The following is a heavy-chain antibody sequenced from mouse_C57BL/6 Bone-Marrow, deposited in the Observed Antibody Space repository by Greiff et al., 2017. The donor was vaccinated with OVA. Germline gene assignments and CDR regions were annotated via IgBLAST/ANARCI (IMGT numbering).Heavy chain of an antibody. CDR3: TRRLDY. CDR2: INPSTGGT. CDR1: GYSFSGYY. V-gene: IGHV1-42*01. Sequence: VKLQQSGPELVKPGASVKISCKASGYSFSGYYMNWVKQSPEKSLEWIGEINPSTGGTNYNEKFKAKATLTVDKSYSTAYMQLKSLTSEVSAGDYWTRRLDYWGQGTSVTVSS. J-gene: IGHJ4*01.